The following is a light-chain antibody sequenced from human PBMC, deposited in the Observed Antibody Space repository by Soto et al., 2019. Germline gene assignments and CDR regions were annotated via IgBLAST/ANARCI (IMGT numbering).Light chain of an antibody. CDR2: EVN. CDR3: SSYTSSSTYV. V-gene: IGLV2-8*01. J-gene: IGLJ1*01. CDR1: SSDVGGYNY. Sequence: QSVLTQPPSASGSPGQSVAISCTGTSSDVGGYNYVSWYQQHPGKAPKLMIYEVNKRPSGVPDRFSGSKSGNTASLTISGLQAEDEADYYCSSYTSSSTYVFGTGTKGTVL.